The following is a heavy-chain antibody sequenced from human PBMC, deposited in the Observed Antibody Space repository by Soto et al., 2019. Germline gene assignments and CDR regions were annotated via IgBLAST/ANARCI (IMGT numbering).Heavy chain of an antibody. CDR1: CGSVSSYS. CDR2: VYYSGST. D-gene: IGHD5-18*01. J-gene: IGHJ4*02. Sequence: SETLSLTCTVSCGSVSSYSWTWVRQPPGKGLEWIGYVYYSGSTHYNPSLKSRVTISLDTSKNQFSLKLTSVTAADTAMYFCASSPPAMVAPNIWGQGTLVTVSS. V-gene: IGHV4-59*02. CDR3: ASSPPAMVAPNI.